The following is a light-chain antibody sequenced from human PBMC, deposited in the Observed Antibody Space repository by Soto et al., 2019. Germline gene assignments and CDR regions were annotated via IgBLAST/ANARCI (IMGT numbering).Light chain of an antibody. CDR1: QSVTSTY. Sequence: EIVLTQSPGTLSLSPGERATLSCRASQSVTSTYLAWYQQKPGQAPRLLIYGASSRATGIPDRFSGSGSGTDFTLSISRLAPEDFAVYYCQQYGSSPFTFGPGNKVDIK. CDR2: GAS. CDR3: QQYGSSPFT. V-gene: IGKV3-20*01. J-gene: IGKJ3*01.